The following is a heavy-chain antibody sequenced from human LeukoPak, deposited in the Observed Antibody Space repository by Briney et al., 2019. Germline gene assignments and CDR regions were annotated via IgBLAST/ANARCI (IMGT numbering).Heavy chain of an antibody. CDR1: GFTFSSYA. CDR3: AKDGVATITFDY. Sequence: PGGSLRLSCTASGFTFSSYAMSWVRQAPGKGLEWVSVISGSGGSTYYADPVKGRFTISRDNSKNTLYLQMNSLRAEDTAAYYCAKDGVATITFDYWGQGTLVTVSS. D-gene: IGHD2-15*01. J-gene: IGHJ4*02. V-gene: IGHV3-23*01. CDR2: ISGSGGST.